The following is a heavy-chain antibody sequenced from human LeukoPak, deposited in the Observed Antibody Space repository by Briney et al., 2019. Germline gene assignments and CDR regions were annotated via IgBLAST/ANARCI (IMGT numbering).Heavy chain of an antibody. D-gene: IGHD6-19*01. Sequence: GSXXXXXWSXXRXPXXXXLEWIGYVYYIGSTSYNPSLQSRVTISIDTSKKQFSLKLTSVTAADTAVYYCASGQWLAENWGQGTLVTVSS. CDR3: ASGQWLAEN. CDR2: VYYIGST. J-gene: IGHJ4*02. V-gene: IGHV4-59*01. CDR1: GSXXXXX.